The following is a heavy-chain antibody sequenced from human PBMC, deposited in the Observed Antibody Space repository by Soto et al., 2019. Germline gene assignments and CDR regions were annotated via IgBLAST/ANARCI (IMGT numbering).Heavy chain of an antibody. J-gene: IGHJ4*01. Sequence: GGSLRLSCAAFGFTFSGSAMHWVRQAPGKGLEWVAAIWYDGSDMFYAGSVKGRFTISRDNSKDTLYLEMNSLTAEDTAVYYCAKERYIGSSTPRYSDSWGHGTLVTVSS. V-gene: IGHV3-33*06. D-gene: IGHD1-26*01. CDR1: GFTFSGSA. CDR2: IWYDGSDM. CDR3: AKERYIGSSTPRYSDS.